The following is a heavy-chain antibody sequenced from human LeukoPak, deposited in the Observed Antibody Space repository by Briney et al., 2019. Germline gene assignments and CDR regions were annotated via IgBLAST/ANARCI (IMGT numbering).Heavy chain of an antibody. D-gene: IGHD5-18*01. J-gene: IGHJ5*02. CDR1: GGSISSGGYY. V-gene: IGHV4-31*03. Sequence: SQTLSLTCTVSGGSISSGGYYWSWIRQHPGKGLEWIGYIYYSGSTYYNPSLKSRVTISVDTSKNQFSLKLSSVTAADTAVYHCARGWEEDTAMVAYNWFDPWGQGTLVTVSS. CDR2: IYYSGST. CDR3: ARGWEEDTAMVAYNWFDP.